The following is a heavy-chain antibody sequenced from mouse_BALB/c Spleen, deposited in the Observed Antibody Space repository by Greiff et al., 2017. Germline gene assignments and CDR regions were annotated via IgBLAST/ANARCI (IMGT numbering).Heavy chain of an antibody. D-gene: IGHD3-3*01. CDR1: GFNIKDYY. CDR2: IDPENGDT. CDR3: NAGDTAWFAY. Sequence: EVQLVESGAELVRSGASVKLSCTASGFNIKDYYMHWVKQRPEQGLEWIGWIDPENGDTEYAPKFQGKATMTADTSSKTAYLQLSSLTSEDTAVYYCNAGDTAWFAYWGQGTLVTVSA. V-gene: IGHV14-4*02. J-gene: IGHJ3*01.